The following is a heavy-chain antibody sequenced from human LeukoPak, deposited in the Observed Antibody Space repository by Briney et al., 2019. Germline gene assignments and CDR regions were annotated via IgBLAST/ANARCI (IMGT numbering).Heavy chain of an antibody. CDR1: GGSFSGYY. CDR3: ASSHMIR. V-gene: IGHV4-34*01. D-gene: IGHD3-16*01. J-gene: IGHJ4*02. Sequence: SETLSLTCAVYGGSFSGYYWSWIRQPPGKGLEWIGEINHSGSTNYNPSLKIRVTISVDTSNDQFSLKLSSVTAADTAVYYCASSHMIRWGKGPLVTVSS. CDR2: INHSGST.